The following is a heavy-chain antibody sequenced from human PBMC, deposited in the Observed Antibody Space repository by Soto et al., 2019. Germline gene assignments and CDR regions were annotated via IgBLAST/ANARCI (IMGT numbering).Heavy chain of an antibody. CDR2: MWFDGSSK. CDR3: ATDSAAAGIFDY. V-gene: IGHV3-33*01. Sequence: QVQLVESGGGVVQPGRSLRLSCAASGFTFSSYGMHWVRQAPGMGLEWVAIMWFDGSSKYYADSVKGRFTISRDNSKNTLYLQMNSLRAEDTAVYYCATDSAAAGIFDYWGQGTLVTVSS. J-gene: IGHJ4*02. D-gene: IGHD6-13*01. CDR1: GFTFSSYG.